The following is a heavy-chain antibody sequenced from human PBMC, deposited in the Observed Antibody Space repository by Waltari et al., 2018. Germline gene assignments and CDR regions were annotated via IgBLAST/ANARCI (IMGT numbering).Heavy chain of an antibody. V-gene: IGHV1-69-2*01. Sequence: EVQLVQSGAEVKKPGATVKISCKASGYTFTDYYLHWVQQAPGRGLEWMGRVDPEDGESVYAERFQDRVTITADTATATAYMELSGRKSEDTAVYYCATMGGGLDYSPYIDVWGEGTTVTVSS. J-gene: IGHJ6*03. D-gene: IGHD3-10*01. CDR2: VDPEDGES. CDR3: ATMGGGLDYSPYIDV. CDR1: GYTFTDYY.